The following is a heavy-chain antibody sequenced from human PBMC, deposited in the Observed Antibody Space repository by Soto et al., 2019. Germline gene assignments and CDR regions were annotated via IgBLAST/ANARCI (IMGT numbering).Heavy chain of an antibody. D-gene: IGHD3-3*01. CDR1: GFSVSNARMG. Sequence: QVTLKESGPVLVKPRETLTLTCTVSGFSVSNARMGVSWIRQPPGKALEWLAHIFSNDEKSYSTSLKSRLTISKDTSKSQVVLTMTNMDPVDTATYYCARALFGDGYNREPFDYWGQGALVTVSS. CDR3: ARALFGDGYNREPFDY. CDR2: IFSNDEK. V-gene: IGHV2-26*01. J-gene: IGHJ4*02.